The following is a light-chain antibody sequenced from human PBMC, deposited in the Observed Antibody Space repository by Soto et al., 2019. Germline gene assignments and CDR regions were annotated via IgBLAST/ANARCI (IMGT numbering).Light chain of an antibody. CDR1: QSVGSN. Sequence: EIVMTQSPATLSVSPGERATLSCRASQSVGSNLAWYQQRPGQAPRPLIYGASTRAIGIPPRFSGSGSGTEFTLTISSLQSEDFAVYYSQQYNNWPYTFGRGTKLEIK. V-gene: IGKV3-15*01. CDR3: QQYNNWPYT. CDR2: GAS. J-gene: IGKJ2*01.